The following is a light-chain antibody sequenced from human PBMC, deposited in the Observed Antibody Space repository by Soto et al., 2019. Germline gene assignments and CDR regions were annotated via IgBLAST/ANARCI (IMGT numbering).Light chain of an antibody. Sequence: QSVLTQSPSASASLGASVKLSCSLSSGHSRYAIAWHQQKPEKGPRFLMKVNSDGSHNKGDGIPDRFSGSSSGTERYLTISNVQSEDEADYYCQTWGTGINWVFGGGTKLTVL. CDR2: VNSDGSH. CDR3: QTWGTGINWV. J-gene: IGLJ3*02. CDR1: SGHSRYA. V-gene: IGLV4-69*01.